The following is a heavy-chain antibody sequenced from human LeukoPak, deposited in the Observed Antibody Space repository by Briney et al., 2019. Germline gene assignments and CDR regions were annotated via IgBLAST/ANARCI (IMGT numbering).Heavy chain of an antibody. CDR2: INSNGGST. V-gene: IGHV3-64D*09. J-gene: IGHJ4*02. CDR1: GFTFSNYA. D-gene: IGHD2-15*01. Sequence: GGSLRLSCSASGFTFSNYAMHWVRQAPGKGLEYVSAINSNGGSTYYADSVKGRFTISRDNSKNTLYLQMSSLRAEDTAVYYCTTVDVVAATQEPADYWGQGTLVTVSS. CDR3: TTVDVVAATQEPADY.